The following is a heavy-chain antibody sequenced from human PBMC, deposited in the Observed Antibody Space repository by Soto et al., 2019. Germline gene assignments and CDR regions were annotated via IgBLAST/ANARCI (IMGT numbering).Heavy chain of an antibody. CDR2: IYYSGST. J-gene: IGHJ6*02. D-gene: IGHD6-19*01. CDR3: ARGRRGVVAGYYYYYGMDV. V-gene: IGHV4-31*03. Sequence: QVQLQESGPGLVKPSQTLSLTCTVSGGSISSGGYYWSWIRQHPGKGLEWIGYIYYSGSTYYNPSLKSRVTISVDTSKNQFSLKLSSVTAADTAVYYCARGRRGVVAGYYYYYGMDVWGQGTTVTVSS. CDR1: GGSISSGGYY.